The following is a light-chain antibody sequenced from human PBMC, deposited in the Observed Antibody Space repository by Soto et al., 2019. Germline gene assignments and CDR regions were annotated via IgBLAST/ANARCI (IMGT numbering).Light chain of an antibody. CDR2: EVV. CDR3: KAYAGSNTHV. J-gene: IGLJ1*01. CDR1: KNDIGVYDF. Sequence: QSALPQPPSASGSPGQSVTISCTRTKNDIGVYDFVSWYQHHPGKAPRLIIYEVVQRPSGVPDRFSGSKSGNTASLTVSGLQAADEADYVCKAYAGSNTHVFGSGTKVTVL. V-gene: IGLV2-8*01.